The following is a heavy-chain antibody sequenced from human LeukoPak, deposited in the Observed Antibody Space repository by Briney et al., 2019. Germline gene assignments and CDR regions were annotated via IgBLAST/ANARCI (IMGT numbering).Heavy chain of an antibody. CDR2: IYYSGST. Sequence: SETLSLTCTVSGASVSSYYWSWIRQPPGKGLEWIGYIYYSGSTNYNPSLKSRVTISVDTSKNQFSLKLSSVTAADTAVYYCARTYYDFWSGYPQPFDYWGQGTLVTVSS. V-gene: IGHV4-59*02. D-gene: IGHD3-3*01. J-gene: IGHJ4*02. CDR3: ARTYYDFWSGYPQPFDY. CDR1: GASVSSYY.